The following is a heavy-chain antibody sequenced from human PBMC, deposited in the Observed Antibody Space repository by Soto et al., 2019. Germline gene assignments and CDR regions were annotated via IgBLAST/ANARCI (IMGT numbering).Heavy chain of an antibody. J-gene: IGHJ5*02. D-gene: IGHD2-2*03. CDR1: GYIFTNND. V-gene: IGHV1-8*01. CDR2: MNPGSGDT. CDR3: ARGGDGYCSSTSCRTWFGP. Sequence: GASVKVSCKASGYIFTNNDVSWVRQATGQGLEWMGWMNPGSGDTGYAQKFQGRVTITADESTSTAYMELRSLTSEDTAVYYCARGGDGYCSSTSCRTWFGPWGQGTLVTVSS.